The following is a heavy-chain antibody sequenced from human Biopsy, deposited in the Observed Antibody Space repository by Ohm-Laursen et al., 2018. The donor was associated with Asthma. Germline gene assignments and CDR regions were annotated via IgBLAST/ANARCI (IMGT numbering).Heavy chain of an antibody. CDR3: ARCQVGYSSGWSLLLKKIYYSGMDV. CDR2: IMTVFGTT. CDR1: GGTFSNFA. Sequence: SVKVSCKAPGGTFSNFAISWVRQAPGQGLEWLGGIMTVFGTTSYAQKFQGRVTITADESTSTAYMEVTSLRSEDTAIYYCARCQVGYSSGWSLLLKKIYYSGMDVWGQGNAVTVSS. V-gene: IGHV1-69*13. J-gene: IGHJ6*02. D-gene: IGHD6-19*01.